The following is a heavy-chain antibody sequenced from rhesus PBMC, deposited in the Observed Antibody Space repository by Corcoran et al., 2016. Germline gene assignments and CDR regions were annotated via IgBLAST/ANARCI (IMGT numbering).Heavy chain of an antibody. J-gene: IGHJ4*01. Sequence: QLQLQESGPGLVKPSETLSLTCAVSGVSISSSSWSWIRQAPGKGLEWIGDIYGRGMSNNNNPSRKSRVTRSVDTSKNQLSLKLSSVTAADTAVYYCARGGGYSSWLPHFDYWGQGVLVTISS. V-gene: IGHV4-169*01. CDR1: GVSISSSS. D-gene: IGHD6-13*01. CDR3: ARGGGYSSWLPHFDY. CDR2: IYGRGMSN.